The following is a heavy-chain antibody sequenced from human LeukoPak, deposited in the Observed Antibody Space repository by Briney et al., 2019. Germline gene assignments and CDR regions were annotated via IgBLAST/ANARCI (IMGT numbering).Heavy chain of an antibody. Sequence: PGRSLRLSCAASGFTFDDYAMHWVRQAPGKGLEWVSGISWNSGSIGYADSVKGRFTISRDNAKNSLYLQMNSLRAEDTALYYCAKGVVTMMGWLFDYWGQGTLVTVSS. J-gene: IGHJ4*02. V-gene: IGHV3-9*01. CDR1: GFTFDDYA. CDR2: ISWNSGSI. D-gene: IGHD3-22*01. CDR3: AKGVVTMMGWLFDY.